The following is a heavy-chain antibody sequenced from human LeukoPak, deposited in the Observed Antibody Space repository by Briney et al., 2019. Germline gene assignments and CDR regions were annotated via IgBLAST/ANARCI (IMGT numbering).Heavy chain of an antibody. J-gene: IGHJ1*01. CDR1: GYTFTSYD. CDR3: ARGRQDYDSSGYGRQYFQH. Sequence: ASVKVSCKASGYTFTSYDINWVRQATGQGLEWMGWMNPNSGNTGYAQKFQGRVTMTRNTSISTAYMELSSLRSEDTAVYYCARGRQDYDSSGYGRQYFQHWGQGTLVTVSS. V-gene: IGHV1-8*01. D-gene: IGHD3-22*01. CDR2: MNPNSGNT.